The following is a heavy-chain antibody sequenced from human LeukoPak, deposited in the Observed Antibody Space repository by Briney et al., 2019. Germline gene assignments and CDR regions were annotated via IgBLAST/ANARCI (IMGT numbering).Heavy chain of an antibody. CDR3: ARSFGN. J-gene: IGHJ4*02. Sequence: GGSLRLSCAASGFIFSNYEMKWVRQAPGKGVEWVSYISGSSSTVYYADSVKGRFTISRDNVKNSLYLHMNSLRAEDTAVYYCARSFGNWGQGTLVTVSS. CDR2: ISGSSSTV. CDR1: GFIFSNYE. V-gene: IGHV3-48*03. D-gene: IGHD1-14*01.